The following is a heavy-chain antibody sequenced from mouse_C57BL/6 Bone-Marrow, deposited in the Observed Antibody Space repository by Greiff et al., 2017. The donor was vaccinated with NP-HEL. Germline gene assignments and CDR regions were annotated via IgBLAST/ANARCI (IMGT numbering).Heavy chain of an antibody. D-gene: IGHD3-2*02. CDR1: GYTFTSYW. CDR2: IDPSDSYT. Sequence: QVQLQQPGAELVKPGASVKLSCKASGYTFTSYWMQWVKQRPGQGLEWIGAIDPSDSYTNYNQKFKGKATLTVDPSSSTAYMQLSSLTSEDSAVYYCASQSTAQRAWFAYWGQGTLVTVSA. V-gene: IGHV1-50*01. J-gene: IGHJ3*01. CDR3: ASQSTAQRAWFAY.